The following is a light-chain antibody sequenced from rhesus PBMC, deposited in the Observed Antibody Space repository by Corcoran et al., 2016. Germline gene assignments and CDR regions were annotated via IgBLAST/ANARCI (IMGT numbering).Light chain of an antibody. J-gene: IGKJ1*01. CDR3: HQYSNWPRT. CDR1: QSVSSS. Sequence: EIVLTQSPATLSLSPGERATLSCRASQSVSSSFAWYQQKPGQTPRLLIYDASNRATSIPDRFSGSGSGTDFTLTISSREPEDVGIYYCHQYSNWPRTFGQGTKVEIK. CDR2: DAS. V-gene: IGKV3-35*01.